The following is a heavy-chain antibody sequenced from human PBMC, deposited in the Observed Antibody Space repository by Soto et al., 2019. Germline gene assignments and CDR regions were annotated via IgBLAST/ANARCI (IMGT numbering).Heavy chain of an antibody. V-gene: IGHV3-23*01. Sequence: EVQLLESGGGLVQPGGSLRLSCAASGFTFSSYAMSWVRQDPGKGLEWVSAISGSGGSTYYADSVKGRFTISRDNSKNPLYLQMNSLRAEDTAVYYCAKIAVAGTVRVVSGFGTDYWGQGTLVTVSS. CDR2: ISGSGGST. CDR3: AKIAVAGTVRVVSGFGTDY. CDR1: GFTFSSYA. J-gene: IGHJ4*02. D-gene: IGHD6-19*01.